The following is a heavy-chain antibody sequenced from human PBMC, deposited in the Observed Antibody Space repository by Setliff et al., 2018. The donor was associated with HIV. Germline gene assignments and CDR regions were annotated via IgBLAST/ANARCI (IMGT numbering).Heavy chain of an antibody. CDR1: GGSISSHY. CDR3: ARPLTPSYNFWGDAFSI. D-gene: IGHD3-3*01. V-gene: IGHV4-59*08. Sequence: SETLSLTCTVSGGSISSHYWSWIRQPPGKGPEWVGNVEYSGSTNYNPSLKSRVTISLDRSKTQFSLKLTSVTAADTAVYYCARPLTPSYNFWGDAFSIWGQGTMVTVSS. CDR2: VEYSGST. J-gene: IGHJ3*02.